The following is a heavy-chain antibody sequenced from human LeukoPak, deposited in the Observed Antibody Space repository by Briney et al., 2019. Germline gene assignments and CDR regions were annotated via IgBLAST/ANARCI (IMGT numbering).Heavy chain of an antibody. CDR3: ARVIEAGMVDY. CDR1: GFTLSSNY. V-gene: IGHV3-66*02. J-gene: IGHJ4*02. Sequence: PGGSLRLSCAASGFTLSSNYMSWVRQAPGKGLEWVSVIYSGGSTYYADSVKGRFTISRDNSKNTLYLQMNSLRAEDTAVYYCARVIEAGMVDYWGQGTLVTVSS. CDR2: IYSGGST. D-gene: IGHD6-19*01.